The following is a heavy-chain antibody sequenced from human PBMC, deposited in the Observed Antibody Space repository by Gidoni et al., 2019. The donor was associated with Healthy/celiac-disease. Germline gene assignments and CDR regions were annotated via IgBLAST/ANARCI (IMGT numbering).Heavy chain of an antibody. D-gene: IGHD2-15*01. J-gene: IGHJ4*02. CDR2: INHSGST. Sequence: QLQLQQSGAGLLKPSETLSLTCADYGGSFSVYYWSWLRQPPGKGLEWIGEINHSGSTNYNPSLKSRVTRSVDTSKNQFSLKLSSVTAADTAVYYCATLAWAFDYWGQGTLVTVSS. CDR1: GGSFSVYY. CDR3: ATLAWAFDY. V-gene: IGHV4-34*01.